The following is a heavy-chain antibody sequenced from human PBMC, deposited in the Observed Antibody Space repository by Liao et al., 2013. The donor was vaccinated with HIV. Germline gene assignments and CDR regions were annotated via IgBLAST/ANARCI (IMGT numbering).Heavy chain of an antibody. V-gene: IGHV4-34*01. CDR3: ARGGEASPLDS. D-gene: IGHD2-21*01. Sequence: QVQLQQWGAGLLKPSETLSLTCAVYGGSFSGYHWSWIRQSAGKGLEWIGEFSQSGSTNYNPSLKNRVTISVDTSKNQFSLKVSSVTAADTAVFYCARGGEASPLDSWGQGTLVVVS. CDR1: GGSFSGYH. CDR2: FSQSGST. J-gene: IGHJ4*02.